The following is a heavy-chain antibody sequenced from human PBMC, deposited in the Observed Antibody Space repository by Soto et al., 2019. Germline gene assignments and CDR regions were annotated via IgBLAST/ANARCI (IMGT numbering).Heavy chain of an antibody. CDR2: IYHSGST. D-gene: IGHD2-21*02. V-gene: IGHV4-38-2*01. CDR1: GYSISSGYY. Sequence: PSETLSLTCAVSGYSISSGYYWGWIRQPPGKGLEWIGSIYHSGSTYYNPSLKSRVTISVDTSKNQFSLKLRSVTAADTALYYCARQRTSVVTQAYFDSWGQGSLVTVSS. J-gene: IGHJ4*02. CDR3: ARQRTSVVTQAYFDS.